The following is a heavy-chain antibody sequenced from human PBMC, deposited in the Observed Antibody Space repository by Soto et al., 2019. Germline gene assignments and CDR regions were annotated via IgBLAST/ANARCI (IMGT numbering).Heavy chain of an antibody. J-gene: IGHJ6*02. CDR2: ISAYNGNT. CDR1: GYTFTSYG. D-gene: IGHD6-19*01. CDR3: ARDPPNYSSGWYYYYYGMDV. Sequence: ASVKVSCKASGYTFTSYGISWVRQAPGQGLEWMGWISAYNGNTNYAQKLQGRVTMTTDTSTSTAYMELRSLRSDDTAVYYCARDPPNYSSGWYYYYYGMDVWGQGTTVTVS. V-gene: IGHV1-18*01.